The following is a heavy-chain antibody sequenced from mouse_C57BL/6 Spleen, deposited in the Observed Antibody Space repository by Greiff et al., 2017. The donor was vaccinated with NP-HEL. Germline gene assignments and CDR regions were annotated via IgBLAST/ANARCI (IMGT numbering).Heavy chain of an antibody. V-gene: IGHV5-9*01. CDR3: ARHYGSSGGYWYFDV. D-gene: IGHD1-1*01. Sequence: EVQRVESGGGLVKSGGSLKLSCAASGFTFSSYTMSWVRQTPEKRLEWVATISGGGGNPYYPDSVKGRFTISRDNAKNTLYLQMSSLRSEDTALYYCARHYGSSGGYWYFDVWSTGTTVNVAS. J-gene: IGHJ1*03. CDR1: GFTFSSYT. CDR2: ISGGGGNP.